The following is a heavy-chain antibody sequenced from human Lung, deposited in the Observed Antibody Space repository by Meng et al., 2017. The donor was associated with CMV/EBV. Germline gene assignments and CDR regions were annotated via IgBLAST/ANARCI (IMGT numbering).Heavy chain of an antibody. CDR3: ASFPPPGKQWLVTDY. CDR1: GGSISSSNW. V-gene: IGHV4-4*02. D-gene: IGHD6-19*01. J-gene: IGHJ4*02. CDR2: IYHSGST. Sequence: QWPHQCPGPGLVNPSGTLSLTCAVPGGSISSSNWWSWVRQPPGKGLEWIGEIYHSGSTNYNPSLKSRVTISVDKSKNQFSLKLSSVTAADTAVYYCASFPPPGKQWLVTDYWGQGTLVTVSS.